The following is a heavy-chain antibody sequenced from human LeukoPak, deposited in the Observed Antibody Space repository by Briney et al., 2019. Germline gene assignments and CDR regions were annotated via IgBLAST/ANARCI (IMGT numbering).Heavy chain of an antibody. CDR1: GFTFSSYE. V-gene: IGHV3-48*03. D-gene: IGHD1-1*01. Sequence: GGSLRLSCAASGFTFSSYEMNWVRQAPGKGLQWVSYISSSGSTIKYADSVKGRFTISRGNARNSVYLQMTSLRAEDTAVYYCASIWNDDDYWGQGTLVTVSS. J-gene: IGHJ4*02. CDR2: ISSSGSTI. CDR3: ASIWNDDDY.